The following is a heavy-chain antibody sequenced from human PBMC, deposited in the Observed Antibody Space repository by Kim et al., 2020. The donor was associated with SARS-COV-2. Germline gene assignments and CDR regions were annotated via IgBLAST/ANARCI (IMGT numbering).Heavy chain of an antibody. J-gene: IGHJ6*02. V-gene: IGHV4-59*01. CDR2: IYYSGST. CDR3: ARTGRLMTTVVIEGGMDV. CDR1: GGSISSYY. Sequence: SETLSLTCTVSGGSISSYYWSWIRQPPGKGLEWIGYIYYSGSTNYNPSLKSRVTISVDTSKNQFSLKLSSVTAADTAVYYCARTGRLMTTVVIEGGMDVWGQGTTVTVSS. D-gene: IGHD4-17*01.